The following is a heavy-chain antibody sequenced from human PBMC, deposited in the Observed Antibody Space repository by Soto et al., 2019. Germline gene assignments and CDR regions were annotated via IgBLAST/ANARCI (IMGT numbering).Heavy chain of an antibody. V-gene: IGHV1-3*01. CDR2: INAGNGNT. CDR1: GYTFTSYA. J-gene: IGHJ3*02. Sequence: ASVKVSCKASGYTFTSYAMHWVRQAPGQRLEWMGWINAGNGNTKYSQKFQGRVTITRDTSASTAYMELSSLRSEDTAVYYCAILIGIAAAGVDAFDIWGQGTMVTVSS. D-gene: IGHD6-13*01. CDR3: AILIGIAAAGVDAFDI.